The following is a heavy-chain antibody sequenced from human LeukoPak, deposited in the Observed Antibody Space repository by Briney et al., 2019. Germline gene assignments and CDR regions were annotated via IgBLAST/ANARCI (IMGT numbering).Heavy chain of an antibody. J-gene: IGHJ4*02. CDR3: ARQGYMYYYDILTGYYWD. CDR2: IYYSGST. D-gene: IGHD3-9*01. V-gene: IGHV4-38-2*02. CDR1: GYSISSGYY. Sequence: SETLSLTCTVSGYSISSGYYWGWIRQPPGKGLEWIGSIYYSGSTYYNPSLKSRVTISVDTSKNQFSLKLSSVTAADTAVYYCARQGYMYYYDILTGYYWDWGQGTLVTVSS.